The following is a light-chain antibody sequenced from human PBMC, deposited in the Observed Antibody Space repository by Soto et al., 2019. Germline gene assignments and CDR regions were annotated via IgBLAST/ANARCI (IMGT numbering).Light chain of an antibody. V-gene: IGLV1-47*01. Sequence: QSVLTQPPSASGTPGQGVTISCSGSSSNIGSNYVYWYQHLPGTAPKLLNYRNNQRPSGVPDRFSGSKSGTSASLAISGLRSEDEADYYCATWDDSLSALFGTGTKLTVL. CDR2: RNN. CDR3: ATWDDSLSAL. CDR1: SSNIGSNY. J-gene: IGLJ1*01.